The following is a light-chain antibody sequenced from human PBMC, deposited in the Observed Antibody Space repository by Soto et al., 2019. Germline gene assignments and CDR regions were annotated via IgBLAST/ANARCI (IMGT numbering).Light chain of an antibody. CDR2: AAS. J-gene: IGKJ1*01. V-gene: IGKV1-8*01. CDR3: QQYYSYRQAWT. Sequence: AIRMTQSPSSFSASTGDRVTITCRASQGISSYLAWYQQKPGKAPKLLIYAASTLQSGVPSRFSGSGSGTDFTLTISCLQSEDFATYYCQQYYSYRQAWTFGQGTKVEIK. CDR1: QGISSY.